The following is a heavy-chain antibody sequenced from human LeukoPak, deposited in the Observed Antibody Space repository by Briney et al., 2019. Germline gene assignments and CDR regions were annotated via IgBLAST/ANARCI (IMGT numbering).Heavy chain of an antibody. D-gene: IGHD5-18*01. CDR3: ARWGYGPYGYYYYYMDV. J-gene: IGHJ6*03. CDR1: GYSISSGYY. CDR2: IYHSGST. Sequence: SETLSLTCTVSGYSISSGYYWGWIRQPPGKGLEWIGSIYHSGSTNYNPSLKSRVTISVDTSKNQFSLKLSSVTAAGTAVYYCARWGYGPYGYYYYYMDVWGKGTTVTVSS. V-gene: IGHV4-38-2*02.